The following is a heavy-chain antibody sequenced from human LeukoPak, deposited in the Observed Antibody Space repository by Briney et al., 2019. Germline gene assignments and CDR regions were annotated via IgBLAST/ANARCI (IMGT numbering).Heavy chain of an antibody. CDR3: ARDSSSGWDKGGNYFDY. CDR2: TYSGGST. CDR1: GFTVSSNY. D-gene: IGHD6-19*01. V-gene: IGHV3-53*01. Sequence: PGGSLRLSCAASGFTVSSNYMSWVRQAPGKGLEWVSVTYSGGSTYYADSVKGRFTISRDNSKNTLYLQMNSLRAEDTAVYYCARDSSSGWDKGGNYFDYWGQGTLVTVSS. J-gene: IGHJ4*02.